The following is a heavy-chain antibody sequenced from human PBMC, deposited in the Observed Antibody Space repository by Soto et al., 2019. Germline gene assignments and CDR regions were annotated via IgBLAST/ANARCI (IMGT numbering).Heavy chain of an antibody. V-gene: IGHV3-21*01. CDR2: ISSSSSYI. Sequence: PGGSLRLSCAASGFTFSSYSMNWVRQAPGKGLEWVSSISSSSSYIYYADSVKGRFTISRDNAKNSLYLQMNSLRAEDTAVYCCARYYYDSSGYYPVGAFDIWGQGTMVTVSS. CDR1: GFTFSSYS. CDR3: ARYYYDSSGYYPVGAFDI. J-gene: IGHJ3*02. D-gene: IGHD3-22*01.